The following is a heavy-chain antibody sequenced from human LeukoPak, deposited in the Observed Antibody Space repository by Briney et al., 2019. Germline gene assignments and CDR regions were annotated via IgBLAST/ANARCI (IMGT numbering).Heavy chain of an antibody. CDR3: ARDYPGIAVADY. V-gene: IGHV3-21*01. J-gene: IGHJ4*02. D-gene: IGHD6-19*01. CDR2: ISSSSTYI. CDR1: GFTFSSYS. Sequence: GGSLRLSCAASGFTFSSYSMNWVRQAPGKGLEWVVSISSSSTYIYYADSLKGRFTISRDNAKNSLYLQMNSLRAEDTAVYYCARDYPGIAVADYWGQGTLVTVSS.